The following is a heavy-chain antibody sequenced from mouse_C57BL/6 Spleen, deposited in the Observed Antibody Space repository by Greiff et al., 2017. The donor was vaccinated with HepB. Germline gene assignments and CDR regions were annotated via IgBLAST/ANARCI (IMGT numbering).Heavy chain of an antibody. V-gene: IGHV2-5*01. CDR2: IWRGGST. CDR3: AKNPYYSNYDYAMDY. J-gene: IGHJ4*01. Sequence: VKLVDSGPGLVQPSQSLSITCTVSGFSLTSYGVHWVRQSPGKGLEWLGVIWRGGSTDYNAAFMSRLSITKDNSKSQVFFKMNSLQADDTAIYYCAKNPYYSNYDYAMDYWGQGTSVTVSS. CDR1: GFSLTSYG. D-gene: IGHD2-5*01.